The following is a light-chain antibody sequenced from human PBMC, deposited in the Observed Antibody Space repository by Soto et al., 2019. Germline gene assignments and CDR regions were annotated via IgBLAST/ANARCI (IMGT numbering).Light chain of an antibody. CDR3: QHYDTFSGT. V-gene: IGKV1-5*01. Sequence: DIQMTQSPSTLSVSLGDRITITFRASEDIDTSLAWFQQRPGKAPKVLIAGASGLMNGVPSTFSGSGSGTEFALTISSVQPDDFATYFCQHYDTFSGTFGQGTKVDIK. CDR2: GAS. CDR1: EDIDTS. J-gene: IGKJ1*01.